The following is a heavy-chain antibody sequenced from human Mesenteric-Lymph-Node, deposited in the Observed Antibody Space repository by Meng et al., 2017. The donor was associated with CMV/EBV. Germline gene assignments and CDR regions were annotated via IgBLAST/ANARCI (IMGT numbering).Heavy chain of an antibody. J-gene: IGHJ4*02. D-gene: IGHD4-23*01. CDR3: ARTDYGGTSDY. CDR1: GFTFSSYS. V-gene: IGHV3-21*01. CDR2: ISSSSSYI. Sequence: GESLKISCAASGFTFSSYSMNWVRQAPGKGLEWVSSISSSSSYIYYADSMKGRFTISRDNAKNSLYLQMNSLRAEDTAVYYCARTDYGGTSDYWGQGTLVTVSS.